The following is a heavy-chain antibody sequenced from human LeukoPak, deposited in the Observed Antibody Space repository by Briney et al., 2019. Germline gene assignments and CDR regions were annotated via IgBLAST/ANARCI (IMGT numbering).Heavy chain of an antibody. CDR2: IKQDGGEK. CDR3: ASDRSVADTYYYGMDV. V-gene: IGHV3-7*01. CDR1: GFTFSSYW. Sequence: PGGSLRLSCAASGFTFSSYWMSWVRQAPGKGLEWVANIKQDGGEKYYVDSVKGRFTISRDNALNSLYLQMNSLRAEDTAVYYCASDRSVADTYYYGMDVWGQGTTVTVSS. J-gene: IGHJ6*02. D-gene: IGHD6-19*01.